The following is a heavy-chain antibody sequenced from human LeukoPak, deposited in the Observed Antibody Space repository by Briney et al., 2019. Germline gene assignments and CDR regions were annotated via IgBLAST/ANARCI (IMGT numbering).Heavy chain of an antibody. CDR1: GGSFSGYY. V-gene: IGHV4-34*01. D-gene: IGHD3-16*01. CDR3: AREGAPWDP. CDR2: INHSGST. Sequence: SETLSLTCAVYGGSFSGYYWSWIRQPPGKGLEWTGEINHSGSTNYNPSLKSRVTISVDTSKNQFSLRLSSVTAADTAVYYCAREGAPWDPWGQGTLVTVSS. J-gene: IGHJ5*02.